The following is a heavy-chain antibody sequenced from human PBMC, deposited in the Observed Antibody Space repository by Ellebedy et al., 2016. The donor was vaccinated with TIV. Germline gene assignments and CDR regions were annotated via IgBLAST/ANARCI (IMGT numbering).Heavy chain of an antibody. D-gene: IGHD4-17*01. CDR2: IYSGGTT. Sequence: GESLKISXVASGFTVSNNYMRWVRQAPGKGLEWVSVIYSGGTTDYADSVKGRFTISRDNSKNTLYLQMNSLRAEDTAVYYCARDHGLDYWGQGTLVTVSS. CDR1: GFTVSNNY. V-gene: IGHV3-66*01. J-gene: IGHJ4*02. CDR3: ARDHGLDY.